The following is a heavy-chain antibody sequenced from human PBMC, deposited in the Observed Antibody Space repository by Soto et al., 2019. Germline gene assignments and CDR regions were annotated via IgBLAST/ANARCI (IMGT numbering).Heavy chain of an antibody. Sequence: QVQLVQSGAEVKKPGASVKVSCKASGYTFTSYAMHWVRQAPGQRLEWMGWINAGNGTTNYSQKFKGRVTITRDTSASTAYMELRSLRSEDTDVYFCARDLGGWTYYWGQGTLVTVSS. CDR2: INAGNGTT. D-gene: IGHD6-19*01. CDR3: ARDLGGWTYY. V-gene: IGHV1-3*01. J-gene: IGHJ4*02. CDR1: GYTFTSYA.